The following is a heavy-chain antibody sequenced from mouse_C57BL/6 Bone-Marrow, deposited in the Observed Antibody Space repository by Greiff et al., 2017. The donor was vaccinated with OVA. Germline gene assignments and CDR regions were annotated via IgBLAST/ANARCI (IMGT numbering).Heavy chain of an antibody. V-gene: IGHV7-1*01. CDR2: SRNKANDYTT. J-gene: IGHJ1*03. D-gene: IGHD1-1*01. CDR3: AREAYGSSRYWYFDV. CDR1: GFTFSDFY. Sequence: VQLMESGGGLVQSGRSLRLSCATSGFTFSDFYMEWVRQAPGKGLEWIAASRNKANDYTTEYSASVKGRFIVSRDTSQSILYLQMNALRAEDTAIYYCAREAYGSSRYWYFDVWGTGTTVTVSS.